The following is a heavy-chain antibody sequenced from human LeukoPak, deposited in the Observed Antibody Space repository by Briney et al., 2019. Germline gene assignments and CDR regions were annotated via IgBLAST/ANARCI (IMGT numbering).Heavy chain of an antibody. D-gene: IGHD6-13*01. CDR2: ISAYNGNT. CDR3: ARGPPASYSSSWYRSYYYGMDV. J-gene: IGHJ6*02. V-gene: IGHV1-18*01. Sequence: ASVKVSCKASGGTFSSYAISWVRQAPGQGLEWMGWISAYNGNTDYAENLQDRVTMTTDTSTSTAYMELRSLRSDDTAVYYCARGPPASYSSSWYRSYYYGMDVWGQGTTVTVSS. CDR1: GGTFSSYA.